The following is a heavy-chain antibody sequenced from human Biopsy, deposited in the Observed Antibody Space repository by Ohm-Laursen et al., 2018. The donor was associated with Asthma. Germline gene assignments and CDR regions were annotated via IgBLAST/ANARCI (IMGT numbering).Heavy chain of an antibody. Sequence: SPRLSCSASGFSFSNFGMHWARQAPGKGLEWVAVISFDGSNEDYADSVKGRFTISRDNSKNTLFLEMNSLRPEDTAVYYCAKELFPGWELRRGPDSWGQGTLVTVSS. D-gene: IGHD1-26*01. CDR3: AKELFPGWELRRGPDS. J-gene: IGHJ4*02. CDR2: ISFDGSNE. V-gene: IGHV3-30*18. CDR1: GFSFSNFG.